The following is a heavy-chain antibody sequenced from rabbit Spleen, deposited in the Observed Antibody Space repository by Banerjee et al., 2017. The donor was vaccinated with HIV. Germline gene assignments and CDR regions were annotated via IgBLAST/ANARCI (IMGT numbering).Heavy chain of an antibody. D-gene: IGHD2-1*01. CDR3: VRDQAGDADYGPYYLNL. CDR2: IDPVFGIT. Sequence: KLKESGRGLVQPGGSLKLSCKASGFEISSYYMRWVRQAPGKGLEWVGYIDPVFGITYYANWVNGRFSISRDNAQNTVFLQMTSLTAADTATYFCVRDQAGDADYGPYYLNLWGQGTLVTVS. J-gene: IGHJ4*01. CDR1: GFEISSYY. V-gene: IGHV1S7*01.